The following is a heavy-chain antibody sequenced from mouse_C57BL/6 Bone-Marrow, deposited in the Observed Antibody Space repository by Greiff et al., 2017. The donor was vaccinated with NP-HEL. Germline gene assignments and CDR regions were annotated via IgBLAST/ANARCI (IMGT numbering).Heavy chain of an antibody. D-gene: IGHD1-1*01. CDR2: IYPGSGNT. V-gene: IGHV1-76*01. CDR3: ARGAYYYGSSYAMDY. Sequence: VKLQESGAELVRPGASVKLSCKASGYTFTDYYINWVKQRPGQGLEWIARIYPGSGNTYYNEKFKGKATLTAEKSSSTAYMQLSSLTSEDSAVYFCARGAYYYGSSYAMDYWGQGTSVTVSS. CDR1: GYTFTDYY. J-gene: IGHJ4*01.